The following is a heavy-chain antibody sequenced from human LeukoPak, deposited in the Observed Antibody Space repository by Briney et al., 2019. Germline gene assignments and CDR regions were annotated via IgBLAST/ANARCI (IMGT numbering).Heavy chain of an antibody. CDR1: GGSLSSYY. D-gene: IGHD3-22*01. V-gene: IGHV4-4*07. J-gene: IGHJ4*02. CDR3: ARGDSSGYLLGYFDY. CDR2: VYTSGST. Sequence: SETLSLTCTVSGGSLSSYYWSWIRQPAGKGLEWIGRVYTSGSTNYNPSLKSRVTMSIDTSKNQFSLEVSSVTAADTAVYYCARGDSSGYLLGYFDYWGQGTLVTVSS.